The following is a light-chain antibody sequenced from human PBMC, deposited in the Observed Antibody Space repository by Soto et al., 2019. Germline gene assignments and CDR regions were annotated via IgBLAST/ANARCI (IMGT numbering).Light chain of an antibody. CDR3: SSYXSTSTYV. J-gene: IGLJ1*01. V-gene: IGLV2-14*01. CDR2: DVT. Sequence: QSVLTQPASVSGSPGQSITISCTGTSSDVGGYNYVSWYQQHPGKAPKFMIYDVTNRPSGVSNRFSGSKSGNTASLTISGLQAEDEADYYCSSYXSTSTYVFGTGTKVTVL. CDR1: SSDVGGYNY.